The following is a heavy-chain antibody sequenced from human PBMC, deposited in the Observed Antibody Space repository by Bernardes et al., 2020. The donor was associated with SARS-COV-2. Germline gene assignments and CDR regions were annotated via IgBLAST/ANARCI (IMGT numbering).Heavy chain of an antibody. CDR1: GFTLTNYN. V-gene: IGHV3-48*01. CDR3: ARKLPTVTTNY. J-gene: IGHJ4*02. Sequence: GGSLRLSCAASGFTLTNYNMNWVRQAPGKRLEWVSYISSSSSTIYYADSVKGRFTISRDNAKNSLYLQMNSLGAEDTAVYYCARKLPTVTTNYWGQGTLVTVSS. CDR2: ISSSSSTI. D-gene: IGHD4-17*01.